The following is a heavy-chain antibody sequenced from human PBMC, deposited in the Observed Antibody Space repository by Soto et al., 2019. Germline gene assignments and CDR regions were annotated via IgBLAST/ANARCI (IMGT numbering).Heavy chain of an antibody. V-gene: IGHV4-31*03. Sequence: PSETLSVTCTVSGGSISSGGYYWSWIRQNPGKGLEWIGYIYYSGSTYYNPSLKSRVTISVDTSKKQLSRKLSSVTAADTAVYYCAREEGSGWYGVGYYYGMDVSGQGTTVTVSS. J-gene: IGHJ6*02. CDR2: IYYSGST. CDR3: AREEGSGWYGVGYYYGMDV. CDR1: GGSISSGGYY. D-gene: IGHD6-19*01.